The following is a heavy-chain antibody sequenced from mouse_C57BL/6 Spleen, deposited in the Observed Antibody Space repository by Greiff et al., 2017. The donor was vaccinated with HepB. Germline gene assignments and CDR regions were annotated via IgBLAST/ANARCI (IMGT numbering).Heavy chain of an antibody. CDR3: ARILEGYYAMDY. V-gene: IGHV5-17*01. D-gene: IGHD1-1*01. Sequence: EVKLVESGGGLVKPGGSLKLSCAASGFTFSDYGMHWVRQAPEKGLEWVAYISSGSSTIYYADTVKGRFTISRDNAKNTLFLQMTSLRSEDTAMYYCARILEGYYAMDYWGQGTSVTVSS. J-gene: IGHJ4*01. CDR1: GFTFSDYG. CDR2: ISSGSSTI.